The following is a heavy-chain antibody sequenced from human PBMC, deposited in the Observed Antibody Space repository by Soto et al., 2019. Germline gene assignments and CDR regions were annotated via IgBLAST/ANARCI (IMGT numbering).Heavy chain of an antibody. J-gene: IGHJ4*02. CDR3: AKDGGSYDYIWGSYRYDY. CDR1: GFTFSSYA. D-gene: IGHD3-16*02. Sequence: GGSLRLSCAASGFTFSSYAMSWVRQAPGKGLEWVSAISGSGGSTYYADSVKGRFTISRDNSKNTLYLQMNSLRAEDTAVYYCAKDGGSYDYIWGSYRYDYWGQGTLVTVSS. CDR2: ISGSGGST. V-gene: IGHV3-23*01.